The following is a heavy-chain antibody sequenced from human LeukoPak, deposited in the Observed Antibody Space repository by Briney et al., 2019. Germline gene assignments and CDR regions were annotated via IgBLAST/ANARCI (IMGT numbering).Heavy chain of an antibody. V-gene: IGHV4-59*01. CDR3: ARVVVPAADRWFDP. CDR2: IYYSGST. CDR1: GGSISSYY. D-gene: IGHD2-2*01. Sequence: SETLSLTCTVSGGSISSYYWSWIRQPPGKGLEWIGYIYYSGSTNYNPSLKSRVTISVGTSKNQFSLKLSSVTAADTAVYYCARVVVPAADRWFDPWGQGTLVIVSS. J-gene: IGHJ5*02.